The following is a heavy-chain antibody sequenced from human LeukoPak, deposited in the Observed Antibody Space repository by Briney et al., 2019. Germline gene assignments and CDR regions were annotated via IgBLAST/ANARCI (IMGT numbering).Heavy chain of an antibody. CDR3: ARDRPYDY. Sequence: GGSLRLSCAASGFTFSSYSMTWVRQAPGKGLEWVSFISGSSTYLNDADAVKGRFPISRDNAKNSLYLQMNSLRAEDTAVYYCARDRPYDYWGQGTLVTVSS. V-gene: IGHV3-21*01. CDR2: ISGSSTYL. CDR1: GFTFSSYS. J-gene: IGHJ4*02.